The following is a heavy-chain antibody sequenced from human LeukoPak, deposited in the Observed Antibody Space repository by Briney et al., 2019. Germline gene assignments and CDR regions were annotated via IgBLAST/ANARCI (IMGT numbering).Heavy chain of an antibody. CDR1: GGSISNYY. D-gene: IGHD2-2*01. CDR3: ARQAAANSIDY. CDR2: INYSGST. V-gene: IGHV4-59*08. Sequence: RSETLSLTCTVSGGSISNYYWSWIRQPPGKALVWMGYINYSGSTTYNPSLKSRVTISVDTSKNQSSLKLTSATAADTAVYYCARQAAANSIDYWGQGTVVTVSS. J-gene: IGHJ4*02.